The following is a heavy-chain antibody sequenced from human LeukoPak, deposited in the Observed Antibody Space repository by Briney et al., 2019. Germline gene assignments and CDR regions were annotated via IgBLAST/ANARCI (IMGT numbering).Heavy chain of an antibody. V-gene: IGHV3-48*01. CDR1: GFTFSSYS. CDR3: ARVPGKNVLSNFDY. CDR2: ISSSSSTI. D-gene: IGHD3-10*01. J-gene: IGHJ4*02. Sequence: GGSLRLSCAASGFTFSSYSMNWVRQAPGKGLEWVSYISSSSSTIYYADSVKGRFTISRDNAKNSLYLQKNSLRAEDTAVYYCARVPGKNVLSNFDYWGQGTLVTVSS.